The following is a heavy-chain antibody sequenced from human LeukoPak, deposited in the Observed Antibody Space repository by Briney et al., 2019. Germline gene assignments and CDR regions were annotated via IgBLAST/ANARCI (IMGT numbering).Heavy chain of an antibody. Sequence: ASVKVSXKVSGYTLTELSMHWVRQAPGKGLEWIGGFDPEDGETIYAQKFQGRVTMTEDTSTDTAYMELSSLRSEDTAVYYCATFELAYCGGDCYSVWGQGTLVTVSS. D-gene: IGHD2-21*02. CDR1: GYTLTELS. CDR3: ATFELAYCGGDCYSV. V-gene: IGHV1-24*01. CDR2: FDPEDGET. J-gene: IGHJ4*02.